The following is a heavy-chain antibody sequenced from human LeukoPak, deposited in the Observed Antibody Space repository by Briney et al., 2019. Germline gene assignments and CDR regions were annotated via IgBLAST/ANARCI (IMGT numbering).Heavy chain of an antibody. Sequence: PGGSLRLSCAASGFTFSSYAMSWVRQAPGKGLEWVSAISGSGGSTYYADSVKGRFTISRDNSKNTLNLQMSSLRAEDTAVYFCATPSLGSGSSGSVLNYWGQGTLVTVSS. CDR2: ISGSGGST. CDR1: GFTFSSYA. J-gene: IGHJ4*02. D-gene: IGHD3-10*01. CDR3: ATPSLGSGSSGSVLNY. V-gene: IGHV3-23*01.